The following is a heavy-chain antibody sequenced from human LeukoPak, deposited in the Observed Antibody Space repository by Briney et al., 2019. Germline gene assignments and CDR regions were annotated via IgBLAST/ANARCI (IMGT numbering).Heavy chain of an antibody. D-gene: IGHD6-13*01. J-gene: IGHJ3*02. V-gene: IGHV4-34*01. CDR1: GGSFSGYY. CDR2: INHSGST. Sequence: SQSLSLTWAVYGGSFSGYYWSWIRQPPGKGLEWIGEINHSGSTNYNPSLKSRVTISVDTSKNQFSLKLSSVTAADTAVYYCARERGSSWYGDAFDIRGQGTMVTVSS. CDR3: ARERGSSWYGDAFDI.